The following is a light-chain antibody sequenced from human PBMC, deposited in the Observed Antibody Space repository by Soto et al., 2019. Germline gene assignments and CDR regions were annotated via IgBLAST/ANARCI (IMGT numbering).Light chain of an antibody. CDR1: ESISIY. CDR2: AAS. J-gene: IGKJ4*01. CDR3: QQYDMAPTT. Sequence: DIQMTQSPASLSASVGDRVIITCRASESISIYLNWYQQKPGTAPKALIYAASSLHDGVPSRFSGSRSGAEFTLSISNLHPEEFGTYYCQQYDMAPTTFGGGTRVE. V-gene: IGKV1-39*01.